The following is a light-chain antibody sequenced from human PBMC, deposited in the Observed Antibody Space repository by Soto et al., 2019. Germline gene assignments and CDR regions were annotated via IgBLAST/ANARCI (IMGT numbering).Light chain of an antibody. CDR2: AAS. V-gene: IGKV1D-16*01. Sequence: DIQMTQSPSSLSASVGDRVTITCRASQGISTWLAWYQQKPDKAPKSLIYAASNLQSGVPSRFSGSGSGTDFTLTISSLQPEDFATYYCQHYNSYPYTFGQGTKLEIK. J-gene: IGKJ2*01. CDR3: QHYNSYPYT. CDR1: QGISTW.